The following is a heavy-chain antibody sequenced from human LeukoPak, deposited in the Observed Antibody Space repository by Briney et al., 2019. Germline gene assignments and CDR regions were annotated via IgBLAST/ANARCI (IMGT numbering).Heavy chain of an antibody. J-gene: IGHJ4*02. D-gene: IGHD6-19*01. V-gene: IGHV5-51*01. Sequence: GESLKISCKGSGYSFTIYWIGWVRQMPGEGLEWMGIIYPGDSDTTYSPSFQGQVTISADRSINTAYLQWSSLKATDTAIYYCARRLKNINGLTFDYWGQGTLVTVSS. CDR3: ARRLKNINGLTFDY. CDR1: GYSFTIYW. CDR2: IYPGDSDT.